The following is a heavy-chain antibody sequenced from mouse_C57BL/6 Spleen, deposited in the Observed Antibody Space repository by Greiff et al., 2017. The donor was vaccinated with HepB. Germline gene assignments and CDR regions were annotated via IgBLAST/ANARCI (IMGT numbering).Heavy chain of an antibody. J-gene: IGHJ3*01. D-gene: IGHD3-2*02. CDR2: IDPANGNT. CDR1: GFNIKNTY. V-gene: IGHV14-3*01. CDR3: ARAPDSSGYIAWFAY. Sequence: EVQLQQSVAELVRPGASVKLSCTASGFNIKNTYMHWVKQRPEQGLEWIGRIDPANGNTKYAPKFQGKATITADTSSNTAYLQLSSLTSEDTAIYYCARAPDSSGYIAWFAYWGQGTLVTVSA.